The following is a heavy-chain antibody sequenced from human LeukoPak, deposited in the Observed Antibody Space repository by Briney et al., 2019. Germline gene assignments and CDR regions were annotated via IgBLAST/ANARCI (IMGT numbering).Heavy chain of an antibody. Sequence: SETLSLTCTVSGGSISSYYWSWVRQTPGKGLEWIAYISDTGGPNYNPSLKSRVTISLDTSRREFSLTLTSVTAADTAVYYCAANKFGEFAMDVWGQGTTVTVSS. V-gene: IGHV4-59*12. D-gene: IGHD3-10*01. J-gene: IGHJ6*02. CDR2: ISDTGGP. CDR3: AANKFGEFAMDV. CDR1: GGSISSYY.